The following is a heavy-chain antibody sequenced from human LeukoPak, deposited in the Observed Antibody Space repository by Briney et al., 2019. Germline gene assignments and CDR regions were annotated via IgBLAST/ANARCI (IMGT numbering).Heavy chain of an antibody. J-gene: IGHJ3*02. D-gene: IGHD3-22*01. V-gene: IGHV1-2*02. CDR2: INPNSGGT. CDR3: ARDTCYYDSSGYYGTFDI. CDR1: GYTFTGYF. Sequence: ASVKVSCKASGYTFTGYFMRWVRQAPGQGLEWMGWINPNSGGTNYAQKFQGRVTMTRDTSISTASMELSRLRSDDTAVYYCARDTCYYDSSGYYGTFDIWGQGTMVTVSS.